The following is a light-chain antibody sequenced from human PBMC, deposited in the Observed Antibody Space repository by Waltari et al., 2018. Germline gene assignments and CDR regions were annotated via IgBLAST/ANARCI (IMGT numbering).Light chain of an antibody. V-gene: IGKV1-9*01. Sequence: DIQLTQSPSFLSASVGDRVSITCLASQGISSYLVWYQQKPGKAPKLLIDAASTLQSMVPSRFSVSGSGTECTLTISSLQPEDFVTYYCQQHNNYPFTFGPGTKVDIK. CDR1: QGISSY. J-gene: IGKJ3*01. CDR2: AAS. CDR3: QQHNNYPFT.